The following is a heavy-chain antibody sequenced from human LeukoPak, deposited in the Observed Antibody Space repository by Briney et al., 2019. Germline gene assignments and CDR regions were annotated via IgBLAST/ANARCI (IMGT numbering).Heavy chain of an antibody. CDR3: GRGGITYYDSSGLDY. CDR1: GGSISSYY. CDR2: IYTSART. D-gene: IGHD3-22*01. J-gene: IGHJ4*02. V-gene: IGHV4-4*07. Sequence: SEPLSLTCSVLGGSISSYYWTWIRKPAGKGLDWIGRIYTSARTTYNPSLKNPVTLSVHTSKKQFPLKLSSVTAPHTPAYYSGRGGITYYDSSGLDYWGQGTLVTVSS.